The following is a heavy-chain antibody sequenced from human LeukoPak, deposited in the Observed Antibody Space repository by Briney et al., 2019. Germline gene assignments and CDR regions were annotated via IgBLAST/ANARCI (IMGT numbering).Heavy chain of an antibody. Sequence: PSETPSLTCTVSGYSISTNYYWAWFRQSPGTGLGWIGSVYHNGETTYTPSLKSRVIISVDTSKNEFSLRLTSGTAADTAVFYCVTPRSWELSNVAVWGKGTTVIVSS. CDR2: VYHNGET. D-gene: IGHD1-26*01. CDR3: VTPRSWELSNVAV. J-gene: IGHJ6*04. CDR1: GYSISTNYY. V-gene: IGHV4-38-2*02.